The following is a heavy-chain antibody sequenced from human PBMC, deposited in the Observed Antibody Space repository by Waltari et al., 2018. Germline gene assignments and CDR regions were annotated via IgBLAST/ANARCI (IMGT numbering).Heavy chain of an antibody. CDR2: IIPIFGSA. CDR1: GGTFSSYA. Sequence: QVQLVQSGAEVKKPGSSVKVSCKASGGTFSSYAISWVRQAPGQGLEWMGGIIPIFGSANYAPKFQGRVTITADESTSTAYMELSSLRSEDTAVYYCATWGDGYKVDPFYWGQGTLVTVSS. CDR3: ATWGDGYKVDPFY. J-gene: IGHJ4*02. V-gene: IGHV1-69*13. D-gene: IGHD5-12*01.